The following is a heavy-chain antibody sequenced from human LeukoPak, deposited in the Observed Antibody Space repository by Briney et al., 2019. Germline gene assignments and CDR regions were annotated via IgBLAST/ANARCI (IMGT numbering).Heavy chain of an antibody. CDR3: ARDTAFDY. Sequence: SETLSLTCTVSGYSISSGYYWGWIRQPPGKGLEWIGSIYHSGSTYYNPSLKSRVTISVDTSKNQFSLKLSSVTAADTAVYYCARDTAFDYWGQGTLVTVSS. V-gene: IGHV4-38-2*02. CDR2: IYHSGST. CDR1: GYSISSGYY. J-gene: IGHJ4*02. D-gene: IGHD5-18*01.